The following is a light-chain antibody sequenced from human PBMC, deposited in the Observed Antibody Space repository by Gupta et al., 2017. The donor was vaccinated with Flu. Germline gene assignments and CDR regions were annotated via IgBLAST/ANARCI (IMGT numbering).Light chain of an antibody. J-gene: IGKJ2*01. CDR3: QQRSDLPMYT. Sequence: EIVLTQSPATLSLSPGDRAILSCRASQSVGSFLVWYQQKPGQAPRLLLYDASKRDAGIPARFSGSGSGTDFTLTISTREQEDFAVYYCQQRSDLPMYTFGQGTKLEIK. V-gene: IGKV3-11*01. CDR2: DAS. CDR1: QSVGSF.